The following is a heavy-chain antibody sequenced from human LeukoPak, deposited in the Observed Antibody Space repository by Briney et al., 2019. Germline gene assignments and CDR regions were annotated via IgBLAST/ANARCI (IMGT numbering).Heavy chain of an antibody. D-gene: IGHD2-21*02. Sequence: ASVKVSCKASGYTFTGYYVHWVRQAPGQGLEWMGRINPNSGDTNYAQKFQGRVTMTRDTSISTAYMELSRLRSDDTAVYYCARDYRGGDCFPDYWGQGTLVTVSS. CDR1: GYTFTGYY. V-gene: IGHV1-2*06. J-gene: IGHJ4*02. CDR3: ARDYRGGDCFPDY. CDR2: INPNSGDT.